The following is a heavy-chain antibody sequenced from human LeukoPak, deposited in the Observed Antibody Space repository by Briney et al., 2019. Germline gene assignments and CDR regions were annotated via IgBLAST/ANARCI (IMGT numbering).Heavy chain of an antibody. J-gene: IGHJ4*02. CDR2: INHSGST. V-gene: IGHV4-34*01. D-gene: IGHD5-24*01. CDR1: GGSFSGYY. CDR3: ARDLVVGLQTFDY. Sequence: SETLSLTCAVYGGSFSGYYWSWIRQPPGKGLEWIGEINHSGSTNYNPSLKSRVTISVDTSKNQFSLKLSSVTAADTAVYYCARDLVVGLQTFDYWGQGTLVTVSS.